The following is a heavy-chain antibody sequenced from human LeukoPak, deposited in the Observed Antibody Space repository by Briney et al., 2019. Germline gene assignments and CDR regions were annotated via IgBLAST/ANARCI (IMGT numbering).Heavy chain of an antibody. CDR2: NNHSGST. CDR3: ARRRAYYYYYGMDV. CDR1: GGSFSGYY. Sequence: PSETLSLTCAVYGGSFSGYYWSWIRQPPGKGLEWIGENNHSGSTNYNPSLKSRVTISVDTSKNQFSLKLSSVTAADTAVYYCARRRAYYYYYGMDVWGQGTTVTVSS. J-gene: IGHJ6*02. V-gene: IGHV4-34*01.